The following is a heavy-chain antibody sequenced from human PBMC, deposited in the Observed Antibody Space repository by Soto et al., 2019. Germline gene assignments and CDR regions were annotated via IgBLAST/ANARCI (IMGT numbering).Heavy chain of an antibody. Sequence: SETLSLTCAVSGDSISRGGYSWTWIRQPPGKALEWIGNIYDSGSTSYNPSLKSRVTISVDTSKNQFSLRLTSVAAADTAVYFCARGSSSYYDYGMDVWGQGTTVTVSS. CDR3: ARGSSSYYDYGMDV. D-gene: IGHD6-6*01. CDR2: IYDSGST. J-gene: IGHJ6*02. V-gene: IGHV4-30-2*01. CDR1: GDSISRGGYS.